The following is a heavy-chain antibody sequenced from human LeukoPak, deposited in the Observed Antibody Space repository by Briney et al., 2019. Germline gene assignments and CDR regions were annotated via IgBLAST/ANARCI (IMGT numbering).Heavy chain of an antibody. D-gene: IGHD6-19*01. CDR2: TYYRSTWYN. CDR1: GDSVSSNNGA. V-gene: IGHV6-1*01. J-gene: IGHJ4*02. CDR3: ARDVGTSGWYKFDY. Sequence: SQTLSLTCAISGDSVSSNNGAWNWIRQSPSRGLKWLGRTYYRSTWYNDYAESMKGRITISPDTSKNQFSLQLNSVTPEDTAVYFCARDVGTSGWYKFDYWGQGTLVTVSS.